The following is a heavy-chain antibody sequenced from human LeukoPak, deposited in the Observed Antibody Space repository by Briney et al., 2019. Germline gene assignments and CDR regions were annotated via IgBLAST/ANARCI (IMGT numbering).Heavy chain of an antibody. D-gene: IGHD3-22*01. J-gene: IGHJ5*02. Sequence: SETLSLTCTVSGDSIRSSSYYWGWIRQPPGKGLEWIASVYYNGNIYHNPSFRSRVTMSVDTSKNQFSLSLTSVTAADTAVYYCARLRHDSSGYYWFGPWGRGTLVTVSS. V-gene: IGHV4-39*01. CDR1: GDSIRSSSYY. CDR2: VYYNGNI. CDR3: ARLRHDSSGYYWFGP.